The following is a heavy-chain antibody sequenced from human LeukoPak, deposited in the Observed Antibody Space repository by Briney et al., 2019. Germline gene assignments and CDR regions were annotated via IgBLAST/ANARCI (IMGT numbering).Heavy chain of an antibody. V-gene: IGHV3-48*03. CDR1: GFTFSSYE. D-gene: IGHD1-26*01. Sequence: GGSLRLSCAASGFTFSSYEMNWVRQAPGKGLEWVSYISSGGSAIYYADSVKGRFTISRDNAKNSLYLQMNSLRAEDTAVYYCARGGSSRAKNFFDYWGQGTLVTVSS. CDR2: ISSGGSAI. CDR3: ARGGSSRAKNFFDY. J-gene: IGHJ4*02.